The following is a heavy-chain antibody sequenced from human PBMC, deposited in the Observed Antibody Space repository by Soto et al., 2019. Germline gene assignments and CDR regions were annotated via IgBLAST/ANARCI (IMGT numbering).Heavy chain of an antibody. CDR2: IIPVFDKA. V-gene: IGHV1-69*18. CDR1: GGPFGSSA. CDR3: ARLRRDWGDAFDL. Sequence: QVQLVQSGADVKKPGSSVKVSCKTSGGPFGSSAISWVRQAPAQGLEWMGRIIPVFDKANYAQNFQGRLTITADEPTGTVFMQLSSLRSEDTAVYFCARLRRDWGDAFDLWGLGTFVTVSS. D-gene: IGHD3-16*01. J-gene: IGHJ3*01.